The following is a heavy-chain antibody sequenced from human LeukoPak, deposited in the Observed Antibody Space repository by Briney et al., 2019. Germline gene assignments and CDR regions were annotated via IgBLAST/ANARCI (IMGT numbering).Heavy chain of an antibody. CDR1: GFTVSSNY. CDR3: ARGSPYADYYYYMDV. D-gene: IGHD2-2*01. J-gene: IGHJ6*03. CDR2: IYSGGST. V-gene: IGHV3-53*01. Sequence: PGGSLRLSCAASGFTVSSNYMSWVRQAPGKGLEWVSVIYSGGSTYYADSVKGRFTISRDNSKNTLYLQMNSLRAEDTAVYYCARGSPYADYYYYMDVWGKGTTVTISS.